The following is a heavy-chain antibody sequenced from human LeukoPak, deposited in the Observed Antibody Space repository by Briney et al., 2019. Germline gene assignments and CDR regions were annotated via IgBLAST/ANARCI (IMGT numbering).Heavy chain of an antibody. D-gene: IGHD6-6*01. Sequence: SETLSLTCAVYGGSFSGYYWSWIRQPPGKGLEWIGEISHSGSTNYNPSLKSRVTISVDTSKNQFSLKLSSVTAADTAVYYCARYGLVEFRNAFQYWGQGILVSVSS. CDR2: ISHSGST. CDR1: GGSFSGYY. V-gene: IGHV4-34*01. J-gene: IGHJ1*01. CDR3: ARYGLVEFRNAFQY.